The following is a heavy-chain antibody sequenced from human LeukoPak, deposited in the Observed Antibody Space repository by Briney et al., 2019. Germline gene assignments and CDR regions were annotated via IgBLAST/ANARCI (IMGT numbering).Heavy chain of an antibody. J-gene: IGHJ6*02. Sequence: GASVKVSCKASGYTFTSYYMHWVRQAPGQGLEWMGIINPSGGSTSYAQKFQGRVTMTRDTSTSTAYMELSSLRSEDTAVYYCARVGMSVTTPNYYYYGMDVWGQGTTVTVSS. CDR2: INPSGGST. CDR3: ARVGMSVTTPNYYYYGMDV. CDR1: GYTFTSYY. V-gene: IGHV1-46*01. D-gene: IGHD4-17*01.